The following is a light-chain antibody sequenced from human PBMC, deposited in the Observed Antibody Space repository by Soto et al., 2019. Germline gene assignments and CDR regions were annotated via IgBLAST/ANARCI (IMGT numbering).Light chain of an antibody. V-gene: IGKV3-11*01. Sequence: EVVLTQSPATLSLSPGDRATLSCRASRSIGYYLNWYQQKPGQAPRLLIYDVANTAAGIPGRFRGSGSGTNFTLTITSLEPEDFAVYYCQQRSRWPPVTFGGGTKVEPK. CDR3: QQRSRWPPVT. CDR1: RSIGYY. CDR2: DVA. J-gene: IGKJ4*01.